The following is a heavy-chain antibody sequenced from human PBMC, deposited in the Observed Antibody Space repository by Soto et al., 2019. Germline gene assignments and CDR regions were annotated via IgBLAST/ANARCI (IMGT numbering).Heavy chain of an antibody. J-gene: IGHJ5*02. Sequence: EVQLLESGGGLVQPGGSLRLSCAASGFTFSSYAMSWVRQAPGKGLEWVAGIRGVGDSMHHADSVKGRFTISRDNSKNTLYLQMNSLRVEDTAVYYCAKDAMGASDWLRACYFDPWGQGTLVTVSS. CDR3: AKDAMGASDWLRACYFDP. CDR1: GFTFSSYA. V-gene: IGHV3-23*01. CDR2: IRGVGDSM. D-gene: IGHD3-9*01.